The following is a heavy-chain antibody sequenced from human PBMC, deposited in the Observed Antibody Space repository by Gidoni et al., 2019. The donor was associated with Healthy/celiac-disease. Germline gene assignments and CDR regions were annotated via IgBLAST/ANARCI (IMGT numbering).Heavy chain of an antibody. J-gene: IGHJ6*02. CDR2: IYYSGST. V-gene: IGHV4-59*01. CDR1: GGSIRSYY. Sequence: QVQLQESGPGLVKPSETLSLTCTVSGGSIRSYYWSWIRQPPGKGLEWIGYIYYSGSTNYNPSLKSRVTISVDTSKNQFSLKLSSVTAADTAVYYCARTTIFGAYYGMDVWGQGTTVTVSS. CDR3: ARTTIFGAYYGMDV. D-gene: IGHD3-3*01.